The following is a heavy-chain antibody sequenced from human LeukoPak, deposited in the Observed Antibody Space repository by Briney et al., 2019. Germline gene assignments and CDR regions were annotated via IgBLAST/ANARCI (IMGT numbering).Heavy chain of an antibody. V-gene: IGHV1-2*02. CDR3: ARGAGGYSYGFDY. J-gene: IGHJ4*02. CDR2: INPHSGGT. CDR1: GYTFTDYY. Sequence: ALVKVSCKASGYTFTDYYIHWVRQAPGQGLEWMGWINPHSGGTNYAQKFQGRVTMTRDTTISTAYMELSRLRSDDTALYFCARGAGGYSYGFDYWGQGPLVTVSS. D-gene: IGHD5-18*01.